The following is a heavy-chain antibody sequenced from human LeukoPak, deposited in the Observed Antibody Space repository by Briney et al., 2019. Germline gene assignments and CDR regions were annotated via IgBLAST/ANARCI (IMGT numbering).Heavy chain of an antibody. V-gene: IGHV4-59*08. CDR3: AKGYCGGGSCYKNY. Sequence: SETLSLTCTVSGGSISSYYWSWIRQPPGKGLEWIGYIYYSGSTNYNPSLKSRVTISVDTSKNQFSLKLSSVTAADTAVYYCAKGYCGGGSCYKNYWGQGTLVTVSS. J-gene: IGHJ4*02. CDR1: GGSISSYY. D-gene: IGHD2-15*01. CDR2: IYYSGST.